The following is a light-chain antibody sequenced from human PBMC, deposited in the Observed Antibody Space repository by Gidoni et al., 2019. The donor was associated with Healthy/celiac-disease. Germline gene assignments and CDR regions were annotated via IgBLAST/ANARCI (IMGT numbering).Light chain of an antibody. J-gene: IGKJ1*01. CDR2: GAS. CDR3: QQYGSSPPT. CDR1: QSVSSSY. V-gene: IGKV3-20*01. Sequence: RATLSCRASQSVSSSYLAWYQQKPGQAPRLLIYGASSRATGIPDRFSGSGSGTDFTLTISRLEPEDFAVYYCQQYGSSPPTFGQGTKVEIK.